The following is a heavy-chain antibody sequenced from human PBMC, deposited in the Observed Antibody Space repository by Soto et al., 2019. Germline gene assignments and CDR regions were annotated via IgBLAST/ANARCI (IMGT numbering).Heavy chain of an antibody. CDR3: EVTTGY. Sequence: QVQVVQSRAEVKKPGASVRVSCKTSGYTFTDYDINWVRQAAGQGLEYMGWMSPDSGNTGYSQQFQGRVTMTSNTSTSTAYMELSSLTSEDTAVYYCEVTTGYWGQVTMVTVSS. D-gene: IGHD1-1*01. CDR2: MSPDSGNT. CDR1: GYTFTDYD. V-gene: IGHV1-8*02. J-gene: IGHJ4*02.